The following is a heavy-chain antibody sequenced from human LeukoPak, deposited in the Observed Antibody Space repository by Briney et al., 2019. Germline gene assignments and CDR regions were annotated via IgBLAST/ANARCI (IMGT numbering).Heavy chain of an antibody. Sequence: GASVKVSCKASGYTFNGYYMHWVRQAPGQGLEWMGWINPNSGGRNYAQKFQGRVTMTRDTSISTAYMELSRLTSDDTAVYYCARDKNDLLVGLDYWGQGTLVTLSS. CDR2: INPNSGGR. V-gene: IGHV1-2*02. D-gene: IGHD3/OR15-3a*01. J-gene: IGHJ4*02. CDR3: ARDKNDLLVGLDY. CDR1: GYTFNGYY.